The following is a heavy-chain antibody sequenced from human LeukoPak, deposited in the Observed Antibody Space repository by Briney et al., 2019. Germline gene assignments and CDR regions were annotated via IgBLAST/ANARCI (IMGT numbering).Heavy chain of an antibody. J-gene: IGHJ4*02. Sequence: SETLSLTCTVSGGSIRVYYWSWVRQPPGKGLESIGYISHSGSINYNPSLQSPVTISIDTSNNHFSLNVRSATAADTAVYYCATSRDASPLAYWGQGTLVTVSS. CDR2: ISHSGSI. D-gene: IGHD5-24*01. V-gene: IGHV4-59*01. CDR3: ATSRDASPLAY. CDR1: GGSIRVYY.